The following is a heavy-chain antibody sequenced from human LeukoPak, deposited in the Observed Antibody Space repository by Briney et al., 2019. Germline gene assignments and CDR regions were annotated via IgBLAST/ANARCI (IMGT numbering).Heavy chain of an antibody. V-gene: IGHV3-48*03. CDR1: GFTFSSYE. CDR3: ARGGVLTAAGTDY. J-gene: IGHJ4*02. CDR2: ISSSGSTI. Sequence: GGSLRLSCAASGFTFSSYEMNSVRQAPGKGLEWVSYISSSGSTIYYADSVKGRFTISRDNAKNSLYLQMNSLRAEDTAVYYCARGGVLTAAGTDYWGQGTLVTVSS. D-gene: IGHD6-13*01.